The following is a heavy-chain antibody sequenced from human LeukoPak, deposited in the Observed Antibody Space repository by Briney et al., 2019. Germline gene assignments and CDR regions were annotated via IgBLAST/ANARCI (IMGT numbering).Heavy chain of an antibody. CDR1: GFTFSSYG. J-gene: IGHJ4*02. CDR2: IWYDGSNK. CDR3: ARDLGGASDY. D-gene: IGHD4-23*01. Sequence: PGRSLRLSCAASGFTFSSYGIHWVRQAPGKGLEWVAVIWYDGSNKYYADSVKGRFTISRDNSKNTLYLQMNSLRAEDTAVYYCARDLGGASDYWGQGTLVTVSS. V-gene: IGHV3-33*01.